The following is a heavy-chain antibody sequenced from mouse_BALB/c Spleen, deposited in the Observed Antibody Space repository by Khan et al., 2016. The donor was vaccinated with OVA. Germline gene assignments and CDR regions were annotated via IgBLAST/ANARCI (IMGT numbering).Heavy chain of an antibody. Sequence: EVELVESGGDLVKPGGSLKLSCAASGFTFSNYGMSWVRKTPDKRLEWVAIISTSGSYTYYPDSVKGRFTISRDNAKNTLSLQMSSLKSEDTAIYYCARGLYGSSYDYYAMDYWGQGTSVTVSA. CDR1: GFTFSNYG. J-gene: IGHJ4*01. CDR3: ARGLYGSSYDYYAMDY. V-gene: IGHV5-6*01. D-gene: IGHD1-1*01. CDR2: ISTSGSYT.